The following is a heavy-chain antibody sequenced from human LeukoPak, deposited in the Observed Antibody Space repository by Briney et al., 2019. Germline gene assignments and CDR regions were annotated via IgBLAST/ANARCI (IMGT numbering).Heavy chain of an antibody. CDR3: AIRELWPTWFDP. V-gene: IGHV1-24*01. CDR2: FDPEDGET. D-gene: IGHD1-7*01. J-gene: IGHJ5*02. CDR1: GYTLTELS. Sequence: ASVKVSCKVSGYTLTELSMHWVRQAPGKGLEWMGGFDPEDGETIYAQKFQGRVTMTEDTSTETAYMELSSLRSEDTAVYYCAIRELWPTWFDPWGQGTLVTVSS.